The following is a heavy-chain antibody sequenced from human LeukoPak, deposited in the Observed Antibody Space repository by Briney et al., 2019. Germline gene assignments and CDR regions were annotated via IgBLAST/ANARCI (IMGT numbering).Heavy chain of an antibody. CDR1: GFTFSSFS. CDR3: AELGITMIGGV. CDR2: ISSGGDYK. V-gene: IGHV3-21*01. D-gene: IGHD3-10*02. J-gene: IGHJ6*04. Sequence: GGSLRLSCAASGFTFSSFSMNWVRQAPGKGLEWVSSISSGGDYKHYADSVKGRFAISRDNAKNSLYLQMNSLRAEDTAVYYCAELGITMIGGVWGKGTTVTISS.